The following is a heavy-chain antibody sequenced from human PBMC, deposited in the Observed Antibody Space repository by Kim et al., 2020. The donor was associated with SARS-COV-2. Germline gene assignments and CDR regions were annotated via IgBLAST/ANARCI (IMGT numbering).Heavy chain of an antibody. CDR1: GFTFDDYG. J-gene: IGHJ6*02. CDR2: INWNGGST. CDR3: ARGVAARGRYYYGMDV. V-gene: IGHV3-20*01. D-gene: IGHD6-6*01. Sequence: GGSLRLSCAASGFTFDDYGMSWVRQAPGKGLGWVSGINWNGGSTGYADSVKGRFTISRDNAKNSLYLQMNSLRAEDTALYHCARGVAARGRYYYGMDVWGQGTTVTVSS.